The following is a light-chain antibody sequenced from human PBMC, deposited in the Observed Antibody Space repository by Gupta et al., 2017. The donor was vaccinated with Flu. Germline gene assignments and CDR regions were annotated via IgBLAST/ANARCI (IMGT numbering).Light chain of an antibody. J-gene: IGLJ2*01. CDR3: DDSDASIITVV. V-gene: IGLV1-44*01. Sequence: QSVLTQPPSASGTPGQIFTISCSASSSNIGSNSVHWYQQLPGTAPRLLIYNNTHRPSGVNDRVLCYTSANYASTQTSVLTSEEEADEYCDDSDASIITVVFGGGTKLTVL. CDR2: NNT. CDR1: SSNIGSNS.